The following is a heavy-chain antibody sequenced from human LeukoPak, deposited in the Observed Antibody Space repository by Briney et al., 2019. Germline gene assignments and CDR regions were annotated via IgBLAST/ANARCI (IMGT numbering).Heavy chain of an antibody. CDR2: IRWNSGSI. CDR3: ARDPYSGSYGNYYYYFMDV. Sequence: PGGSLRLSCAASGFTFGDYAMHWVRQAPGKGLEWVSVIRWNSGSIGYADSVKGRFTISRDNAKNSLYLQMNSLRAEDTAVYYCARDPYSGSYGNYYYYFMDVWGKGTTVTISS. V-gene: IGHV3-9*01. J-gene: IGHJ6*03. CDR1: GFTFGDYA. D-gene: IGHD1-26*01.